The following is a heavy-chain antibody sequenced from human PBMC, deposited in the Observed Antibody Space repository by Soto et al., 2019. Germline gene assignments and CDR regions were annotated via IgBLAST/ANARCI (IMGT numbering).Heavy chain of an antibody. Sequence: GSLRLSCAASGFTFSNYAMSWVRQAPGSGLEWVSVISNRGDSTYFSDSVKGRFTISRDNSKNTLYLQVSNLRAEDTAVFFCAKTSSGYPYFFDSGGQGTLVTVSS. D-gene: IGHD3-22*01. CDR1: GFTFSNYA. V-gene: IGHV3-23*01. CDR2: ISNRGDST. J-gene: IGHJ4*02. CDR3: AKTSSGYPYFFDS.